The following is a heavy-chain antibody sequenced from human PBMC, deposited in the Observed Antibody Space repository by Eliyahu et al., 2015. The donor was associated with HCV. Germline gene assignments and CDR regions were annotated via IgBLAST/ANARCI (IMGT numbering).Heavy chain of an antibody. Sequence: QVQLVESGGDVVQPGXSLRLSCAASGFTFSXYGIHWVRQAPGKGLEWVAVISYDGSNKYYAHSVKGRFTISRDNSKNTLYLQMNSLRAEDTAVYYCARVSTSGYDFITEFDYWGQGTLVTVSS. J-gene: IGHJ4*02. D-gene: IGHD5-12*01. CDR2: ISYDGSNK. CDR3: ARVSTSGYDFITEFDY. CDR1: GFTFSXYG. V-gene: IGHV3-30*03.